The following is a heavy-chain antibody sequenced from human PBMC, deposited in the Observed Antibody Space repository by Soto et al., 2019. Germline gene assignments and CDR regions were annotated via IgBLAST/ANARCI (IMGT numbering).Heavy chain of an antibody. J-gene: IGHJ4*02. Sequence: QVQLVQSGVEVKKPGASVKVSCKASGYSFSNYGITWVRQAPGQGLEWLGWISGYNGNTNYAQKFQGRVTMTTDTSTSTAYMDLRSLRYDDTAVYYCARGGRFAVADTDYWGQGTHLTVSS. CDR3: ARGGRFAVADTDY. D-gene: IGHD3-3*01. CDR1: GYSFSNYG. CDR2: ISGYNGNT. V-gene: IGHV1-18*01.